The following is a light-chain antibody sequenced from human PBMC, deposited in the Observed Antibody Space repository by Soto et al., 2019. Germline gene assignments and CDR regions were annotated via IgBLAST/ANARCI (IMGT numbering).Light chain of an antibody. J-gene: IGKJ5*01. CDR3: MQALQIPPT. V-gene: IGKV2-28*01. Sequence: DIVMTQSPLSLPVTPGEPASMSCRSSQSLLHSNDYNYLDWYLRKPGQSPQLLIYLGSNRASGVPDRFSGSGSGTDFTLEISRVEAEDVGVYYCMQALQIPPTFGQGTRLEIK. CDR1: QSLLHSNDYNY. CDR2: LGS.